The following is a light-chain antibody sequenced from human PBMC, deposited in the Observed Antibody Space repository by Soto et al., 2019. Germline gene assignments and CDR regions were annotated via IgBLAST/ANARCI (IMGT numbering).Light chain of an antibody. V-gene: IGLV1-40*01. J-gene: IGLJ1*01. CDR1: SSNIGAGYD. Sequence: SVPTQPPSVCRAPGRRVPISRTESSSNIGAGYDVRWYQHLPGTAPKLLTYGNSNRPSGVPDRYSGSKSGTSASLAITGLQAEDEADYYCQSYDSSLSGFYVFGTGTKVTVL. CDR2: GNS. CDR3: QSYDSSLSGFYV.